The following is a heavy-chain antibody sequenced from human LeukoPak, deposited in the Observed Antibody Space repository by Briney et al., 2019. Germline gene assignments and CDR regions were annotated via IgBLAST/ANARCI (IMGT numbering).Heavy chain of an antibody. D-gene: IGHD2-2*01. J-gene: IGHJ6*02. Sequence: GASVKVSCKASGGTFSSYAISWVRQAPGQGLEWMGGIIPIFGTANYAQKFQGRVTITADESTSTAYMELSSLRSEDTAVYYCARDRAVCSSTSCHDYYYYGMDVWGQGTTVTVSS. V-gene: IGHV1-69*13. CDR1: GGTFSSYA. CDR2: IIPIFGTA. CDR3: ARDRAVCSSTSCHDYYYYGMDV.